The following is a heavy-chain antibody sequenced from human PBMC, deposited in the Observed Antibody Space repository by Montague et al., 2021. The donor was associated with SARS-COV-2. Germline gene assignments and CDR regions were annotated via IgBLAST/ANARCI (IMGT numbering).Heavy chain of an antibody. V-gene: IGHV3-64*01. CDR2: ISSNGGNT. CDR3: ARGLGPPTAVAPSYFDY. Sequence: SLRLSCAASGFTFSTYAMHWVRQAPGKGLEWVSAISSNGGNTYYANSVKGRFTISRDNSKNTLYLQMGSLGAEDMAVYYCARGLGPPTAVAPSYFDYWGQGTLVTVSS. J-gene: IGHJ4*02. CDR1: GFTFSTYA. D-gene: IGHD4-23*01.